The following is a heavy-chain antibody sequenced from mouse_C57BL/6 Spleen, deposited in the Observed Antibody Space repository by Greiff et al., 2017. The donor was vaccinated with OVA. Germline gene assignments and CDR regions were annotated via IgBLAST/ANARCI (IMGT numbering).Heavy chain of an antibody. CDR2: IDPSDSET. Sequence: QVQLKQPGAELVRPGSSVKLSCKASGYTFTSYWMHWVKQRPIQGLEWIGNIDPSDSETHYNQKFKDKATLTVDKSSSTAYMQLSSLTSEDSAVYCCARYLSYSNYGRAMDYWGQGTSVTVSS. V-gene: IGHV1-52*01. CDR3: ARYLSYSNYGRAMDY. CDR1: GYTFTSYW. D-gene: IGHD2-5*01. J-gene: IGHJ4*01.